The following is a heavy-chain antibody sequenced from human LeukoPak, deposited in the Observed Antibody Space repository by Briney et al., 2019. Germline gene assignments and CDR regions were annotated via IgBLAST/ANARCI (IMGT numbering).Heavy chain of an antibody. J-gene: IGHJ6*03. CDR1: GYTLTELS. D-gene: IGHD1-26*01. Sequence: ASVKVSCKVSGYTLTELSMHWVRQAPGKGFEWMGGFDPEDGETIYAQKFQGRVTMTEDTSTDTAYMELSSLRSEDTAVYYCATGGVGSSLLYYYYMDVWGKGTTVTVSS. CDR3: ATGGVGSSLLYYYYMDV. CDR2: FDPEDGET. V-gene: IGHV1-24*01.